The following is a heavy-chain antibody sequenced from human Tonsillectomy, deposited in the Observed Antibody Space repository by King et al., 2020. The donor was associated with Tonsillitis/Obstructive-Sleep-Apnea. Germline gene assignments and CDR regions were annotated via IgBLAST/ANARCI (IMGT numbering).Heavy chain of an antibody. CDR1: GGSISSYY. CDR2: IYYSGST. CDR3: AREGAVMNAFDI. V-gene: IGHV4-59*01. J-gene: IGHJ3*02. Sequence: QLQESGPGLVKPSDTLSLTCTVSGGSISSYYWSWIRQPPGKGLECIGYIYYSGSTNYNPSLKSRVTISVDTSKNQFSLRPSSVTAADTAVYYCAREGAVMNAFDIWGQGTLVTVSS. D-gene: IGHD2-8*01.